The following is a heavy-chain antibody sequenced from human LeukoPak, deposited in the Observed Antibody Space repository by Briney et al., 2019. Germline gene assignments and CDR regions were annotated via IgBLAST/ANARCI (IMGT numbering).Heavy chain of an antibody. CDR3: ARGPNPTIISFDY. CDR1: GGTFSSYA. Sequence: SVTVSCKASGGTFSSYAISWVRQAPGQGLEWMGGIIPIFGTANYAQKFQGRVTITADESTSTAYMELSSLRSEDTAVYYCARGPNPTIISFDYWGQGTLVTVSS. V-gene: IGHV1-69*13. J-gene: IGHJ4*02. CDR2: IIPIFGTA. D-gene: IGHD5-24*01.